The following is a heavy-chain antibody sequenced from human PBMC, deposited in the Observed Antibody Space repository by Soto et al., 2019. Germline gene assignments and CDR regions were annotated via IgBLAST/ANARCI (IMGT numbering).Heavy chain of an antibody. D-gene: IGHD3-10*01. CDR3: ARDRTFYGSGSKGMDF. Sequence: LRLFCVTSGFTFSSYGMHWVRQAPGKGLEWLAIIRYDGSNKYYGDSVKGRFTISRDNSNNTLYLEMNNLRAEDTAVYYCARDRTFYGSGSKGMDFWGQGTTVTVSS. CDR1: GFTFSSYG. CDR2: IRYDGSNK. J-gene: IGHJ6*02. V-gene: IGHV3-33*01.